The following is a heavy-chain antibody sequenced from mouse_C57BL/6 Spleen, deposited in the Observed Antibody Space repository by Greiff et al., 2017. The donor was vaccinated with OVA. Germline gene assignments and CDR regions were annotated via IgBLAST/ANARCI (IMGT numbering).Heavy chain of an antibody. V-gene: IGHV1-26*01. CDR2: INPNNGGT. CDR3: ARLGYGYDWAWFAY. Sequence: EVQLQQSGPELVKPGASVKISCKASGYTFTDYYMNWVKQSHGKSLEWIGDINPNNGGTSYNQKFKGKATLTVDKSSSTAYMELRSLTSEDSAVYYCARLGYGYDWAWFAYWGQGTLVTVSA. J-gene: IGHJ3*01. D-gene: IGHD2-2*01. CDR1: GYTFTDYY.